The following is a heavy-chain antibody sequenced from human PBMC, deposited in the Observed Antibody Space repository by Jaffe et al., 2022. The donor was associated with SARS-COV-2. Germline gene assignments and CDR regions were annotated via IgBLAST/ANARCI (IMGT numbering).Heavy chain of an antibody. CDR1: GFTFSSYA. V-gene: IGHV3-23*01. J-gene: IGHJ4*02. CDR3: AKDLDSFYYGSGSQNDY. D-gene: IGHD3-10*01. CDR2: ISGSGGST. Sequence: EVQLLESGGGLVQPGGSLRLSCAASGFTFSSYAMSWVRQAPGKGLEWVSAISGSGGSTYYADSVKGRFTISRDNSKNTLYLQMNSLRAEDTAVYYCAKDLDSFYYGSGSQNDYWGQGTLVTVSS.